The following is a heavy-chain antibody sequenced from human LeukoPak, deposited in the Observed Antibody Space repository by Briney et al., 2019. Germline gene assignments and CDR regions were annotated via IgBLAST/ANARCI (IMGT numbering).Heavy chain of an antibody. Sequence: GGSLSLSCAASGFTFSNYAMSWVRQAPGKGLQWVSAIDSGGGTYYANSVKGRFTISRDNSKNTLYLQLSSLRAEDTAVYYCAKGPQGDWGQGALVTVSS. D-gene: IGHD3-16*01. J-gene: IGHJ4*02. V-gene: IGHV3-23*01. CDR1: GFTFSNYA. CDR3: AKGPQGD. CDR2: IDSGGGT.